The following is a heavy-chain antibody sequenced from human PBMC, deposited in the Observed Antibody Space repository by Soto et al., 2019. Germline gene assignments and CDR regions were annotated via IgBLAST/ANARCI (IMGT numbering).Heavy chain of an antibody. Sequence: PGGSLRLSCAASGFTFSSYAMHWVRQAPGKGLEWVAVISYDGSNKYYADSVKGRFTISRDNSKNTLYLQMNSLRTEDTAVYFCARDLSWIFRIIGPIDDWGQGSLVTVSS. J-gene: IGHJ4*02. CDR1: GFTFSSYA. CDR2: ISYDGSNK. CDR3: ARDLSWIFRIIGPIDD. D-gene: IGHD3-3*01. V-gene: IGHV3-30*04.